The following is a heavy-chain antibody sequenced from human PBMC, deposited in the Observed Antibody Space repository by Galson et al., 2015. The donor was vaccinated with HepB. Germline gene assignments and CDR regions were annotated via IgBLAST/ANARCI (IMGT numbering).Heavy chain of an antibody. CDR2: ISSSSSAI. Sequence: SLRLSCAASGFTFSGDAMNWVRQAPGKGLEWVSYISSSSSAIYCADSVKGRFSISRDNAKNSLYLQMNSLRDEDTAIYYCARGGNGYDYFDYWGQGTLVTVSS. CDR1: GFTFSGDA. CDR3: ARGGNGYDYFDY. J-gene: IGHJ4*02. V-gene: IGHV3-48*02. D-gene: IGHD5-12*01.